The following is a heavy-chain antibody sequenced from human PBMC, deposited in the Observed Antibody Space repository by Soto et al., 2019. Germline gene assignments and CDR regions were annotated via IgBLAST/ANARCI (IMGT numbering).Heavy chain of an antibody. CDR2: IKLDGRET. CDR1: GFTFSNYW. V-gene: IGHV3-74*01. Sequence: GGSLRLSCAASGFTFSNYWMHWVRQTPGKGLVWVSRIKLDGRETSYADSVKGRFTISRDNAKNSLYLQMNSLRAEDTAVYYCARDRTSYTMVRGVIFWFDPWGQGTLVTVSS. CDR3: ARDRTSYTMVRGVIFWFDP. J-gene: IGHJ5*02. D-gene: IGHD3-10*01.